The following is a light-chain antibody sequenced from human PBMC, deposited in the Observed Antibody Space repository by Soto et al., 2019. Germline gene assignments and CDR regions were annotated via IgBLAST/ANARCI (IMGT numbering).Light chain of an antibody. CDR2: KAP. Sequence: DIQMTQSPSTLSASVGDRVTITCRASQTISPLLAWYQQRPGKAPYLLIYKAPRLESGFQSRFSGSGSEKEFTLTIGSLRPEDCATYFCQRYSTYPWMVSQGTKVEVK. J-gene: IGKJ1*01. V-gene: IGKV1-5*03. CDR1: QTISPL. CDR3: QRYSTYPWM.